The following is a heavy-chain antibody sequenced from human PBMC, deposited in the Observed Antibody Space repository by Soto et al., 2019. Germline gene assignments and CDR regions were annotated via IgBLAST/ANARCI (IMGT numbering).Heavy chain of an antibody. J-gene: IGHJ3*01. D-gene: IGHD2-2*01. CDR3: ARGLNYAKQDALDV. Sequence: QVQLQESGPGLVKPSQTLSVTCSVSGGPISSGGYYWSWMRQHPGKGLEWIGYIFYGWPAYYNASLKIRVTISVVTSKSQFSLKLSSVTTADTAVYYCARGLNYAKQDALDVWGQGTMVTVSS. CDR1: GGPISSGGYY. V-gene: IGHV4-31*03. CDR2: IFYGWPA.